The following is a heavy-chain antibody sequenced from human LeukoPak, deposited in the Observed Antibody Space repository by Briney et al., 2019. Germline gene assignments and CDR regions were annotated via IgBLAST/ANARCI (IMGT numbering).Heavy chain of an antibody. CDR2: ISYDGSKK. CDR3: AKDGSGYCSGGSCRTGVPSDY. J-gene: IGHJ4*02. CDR1: GFTFSSYA. V-gene: IGHV3-30*04. D-gene: IGHD2-15*01. Sequence: PGGSLRLSCGASGFTFSSYAMHWVRQAPGKGLEWVAVISYDGSKKYYPDSVKGRFTISRDNSKNTLYLQMNSLRAEDTAVYYCAKDGSGYCSGGSCRTGVPSDYWGQGTLVTVSS.